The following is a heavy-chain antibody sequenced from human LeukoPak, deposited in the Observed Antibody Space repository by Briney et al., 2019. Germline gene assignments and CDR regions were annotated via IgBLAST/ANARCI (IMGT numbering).Heavy chain of an antibody. CDR2: INPSGSST. Sequence: ASVKVSCKASGYTFTSYYMHWVRQAPGQGLEWMGIINPSGSSTSYAQKFQDRVTMTRDTSTSTVYMELSSLRSEDTAVYYCARAGPYYDFWSGYYHVIDPWGQGTLVTVSS. CDR1: GYTFTSYY. D-gene: IGHD3-3*01. J-gene: IGHJ5*02. CDR3: ARAGPYYDFWSGYYHVIDP. V-gene: IGHV1-46*03.